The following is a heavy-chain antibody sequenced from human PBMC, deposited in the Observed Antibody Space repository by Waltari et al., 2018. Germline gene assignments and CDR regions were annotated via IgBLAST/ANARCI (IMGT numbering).Heavy chain of an antibody. CDR2: IYHRGST. V-gene: IGHV4-38-2*02. J-gene: IGHJ4*02. CDR3: ARDSDDSSGSYDY. Sequence: QVQLQESGPGLVKPSETLSLTCAVSGYSIRSGYYWGGIRQPPGKGLEWFGGIYHRGSTYYNPSLKSRVTISVDTSKNQFSLKLSSVTAADTAVYYCARDSDDSSGSYDYWGQGTLVTVSS. D-gene: IGHD1-26*01. CDR1: GYSIRSGYY.